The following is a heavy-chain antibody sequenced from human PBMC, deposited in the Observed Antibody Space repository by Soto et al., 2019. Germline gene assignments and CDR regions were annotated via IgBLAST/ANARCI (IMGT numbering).Heavy chain of an antibody. D-gene: IGHD6-19*01. J-gene: IGHJ4*02. CDR3: ARSVAVPGAHIDY. V-gene: IGHV4-59*01. CDR2: VYYTGST. CDR1: GGSISGSY. Sequence: SETLSLTCSVSGGSISGSYWSWIRQSPGKGLEWLGYVYYTGSTNYSPSLRSRVSISVDTSKNEFSLRLSSVTAAGTAVYFCARSVAVPGAHIDYWGQGTQVTVSS.